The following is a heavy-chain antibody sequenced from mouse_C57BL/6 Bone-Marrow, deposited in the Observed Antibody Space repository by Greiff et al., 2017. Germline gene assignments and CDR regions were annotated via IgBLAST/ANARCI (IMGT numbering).Heavy chain of an antibody. V-gene: IGHV1-26*01. CDR3: ARGFYDGYFDV. CDR1: GYTFTDYY. Sequence: VQLQQSGPELVKPGASVKISCKASGYTFTDYYMNWVKQSHGKSLEWIGDINPNNGGTSYNQKFKGKATLTVDKSSSTAYMELRSLTSEDSAVYYCARGFYDGYFDVWGTGTTVTVSS. J-gene: IGHJ1*03. D-gene: IGHD2-3*01. CDR2: INPNNGGT.